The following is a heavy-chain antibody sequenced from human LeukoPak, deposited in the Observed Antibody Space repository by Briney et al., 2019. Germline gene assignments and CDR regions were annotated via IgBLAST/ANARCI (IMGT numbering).Heavy chain of an antibody. Sequence: SETLSLTCTVSGGSISSSSYYWGWIRQPPGKGLEWIGRIYTSGSTNYNPSLKSRVTMSVDTSKNQFSLKLSSVTAADTAVYYCAGDTMVRGVIMYWGQGTLVTVSS. J-gene: IGHJ4*02. D-gene: IGHD3-10*01. V-gene: IGHV4-39*07. CDR2: IYTSGST. CDR1: GGSISSSSYY. CDR3: AGDTMVRGVIMY.